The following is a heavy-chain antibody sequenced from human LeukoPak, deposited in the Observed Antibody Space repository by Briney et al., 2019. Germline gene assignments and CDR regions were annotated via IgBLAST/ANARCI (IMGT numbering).Heavy chain of an antibody. Sequence: SETLSLTCAVSGGSISSTSYYWGWLRQPPGKGLEWIGTIYYSGSTYYNPSLKTRVTISVDTSKNQFSLKLTSVTAAGTAVYYCARHVYDLLGYYDTSGYQAFLDFWGQGTLVTVSS. D-gene: IGHD3-22*01. CDR2: IYYSGST. J-gene: IGHJ4*02. V-gene: IGHV4-39*01. CDR1: GGSISSTSYY. CDR3: ARHVYDLLGYYDTSGYQAFLDF.